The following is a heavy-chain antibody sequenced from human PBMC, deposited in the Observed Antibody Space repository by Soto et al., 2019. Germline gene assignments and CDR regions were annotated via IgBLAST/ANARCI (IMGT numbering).Heavy chain of an antibody. CDR1: GGSISSYY. J-gene: IGHJ3*02. CDR3: ARDLYCSSTSCRNGYEPGGSAFDI. Sequence: PSETLSLTCTVSGGSISSYYWSWIRQPPGKGLEWIGYIYYSGSTNYNPSLKSRVTISVDTSKNQFSLKLSSVTAADTAVYYCARDLYCSSTSCRNGYEPGGSAFDIWRQGTMVTVSS. D-gene: IGHD2-2*01. V-gene: IGHV4-59*01. CDR2: IYYSGST.